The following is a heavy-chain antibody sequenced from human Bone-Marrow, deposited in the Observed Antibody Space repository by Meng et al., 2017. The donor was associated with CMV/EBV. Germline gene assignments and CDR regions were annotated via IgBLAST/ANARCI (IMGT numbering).Heavy chain of an antibody. CDR2: IYYSGST. CDR3: AREWGAARAPLRYYYYYGMGV. V-gene: IGHV4-39*07. D-gene: IGHD6-6*01. J-gene: IGHJ6*02. CDR1: GGSIRSSSYY. Sequence: SETLSLTRTVSGGSIRSSSYYWGWIRQPPGKGLEWIGSIYYSGSTYYNPSLKSRVTISVDTSKNQFSLKLSSVTAADTAVYYCAREWGAARAPLRYYYYYGMGVWGPGTTVTVSS.